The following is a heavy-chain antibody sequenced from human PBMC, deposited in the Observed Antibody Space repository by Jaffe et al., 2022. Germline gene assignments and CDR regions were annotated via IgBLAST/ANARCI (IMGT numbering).Heavy chain of an antibody. D-gene: IGHD3-16*02. Sequence: QVQLQQWGAGLLKPSETLSLTCAVYGGSFSGYYWSWIRQPPGKGLEWIGEINHSGSTNYNPSLKSRVTISVDTSKNQFSLKLSSVTAADTAVYYCARGRYDYIWGSYRYDYMDVWGKGTTVTVSS. CDR3: ARGRYDYIWGSYRYDYMDV. V-gene: IGHV4-34*01. CDR1: GGSFSGYY. J-gene: IGHJ6*03. CDR2: INHSGST.